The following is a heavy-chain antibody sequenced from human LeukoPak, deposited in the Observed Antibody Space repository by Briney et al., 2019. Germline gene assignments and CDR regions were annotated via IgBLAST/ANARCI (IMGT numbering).Heavy chain of an antibody. J-gene: IGHJ5*02. CDR2: IYYSGST. V-gene: IGHV4-59*12. D-gene: IGHD3-10*01. Sequence: SETLSLTCTVSGGSISSYYWSWIRQPPGKGLEWIGYIYYSGSTNYNPSLKSRVTMSVDTSKNQFSLKLSSVTAADTAVYYCARDKVRPRNWFDPWGQGTLVTVSS. CDR1: GGSISSYY. CDR3: ARDKVRPRNWFDP.